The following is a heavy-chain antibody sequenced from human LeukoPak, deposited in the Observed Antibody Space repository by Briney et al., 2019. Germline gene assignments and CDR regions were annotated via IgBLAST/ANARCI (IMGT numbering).Heavy chain of an antibody. CDR2: INTDGSII. CDR3: ASLGTLVP. D-gene: IGHD3-9*01. V-gene: IGHV3-74*03. CDR1: GFTFSTYL. J-gene: IGHJ5*02. Sequence: SGGSLRLSCAASGFTFSTYLMHWVRQAPGKGLVWVSRINTDGSIITYADSVKGRFTISRDNAKNTLYLQMNSLRDEDTAVYYCASLGTLVPWGQGTLVTVSS.